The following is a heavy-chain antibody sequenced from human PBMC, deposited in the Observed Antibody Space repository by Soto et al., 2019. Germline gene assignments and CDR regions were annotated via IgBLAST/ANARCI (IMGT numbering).Heavy chain of an antibody. V-gene: IGHV4-38-2*01. CDR1: GYSITNGYY. D-gene: IGHD3-16*01. CDR3: AKVGGGGPVTAAIGQFDS. J-gene: IGHJ4*02. CDR2: IYHSGST. Sequence: TSETLSLTCAVSGYSITNGYYWGWIRQPPGMGLEWIGSIYHSGSTSYNPSLRSRVTISVVTSKNQFSLKLRSVTAADTAMYYCAKVGGGGPVTAAIGQFDSWGQGTQVTVSS.